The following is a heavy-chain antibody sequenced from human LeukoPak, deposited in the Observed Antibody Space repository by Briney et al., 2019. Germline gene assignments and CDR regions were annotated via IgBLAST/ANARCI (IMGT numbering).Heavy chain of an antibody. CDR1: GYTFTSYD. D-gene: IGHD1-7*01. CDR3: ARLSNWKYEGFDS. CDR2: IGTYNGNT. Sequence: GASVKVSCKASGYTFTSYDINWVRQAPGQGLEWMGWIGTYNGNTNYAPRLQGRLTMTTDTSTSTAYMELRSLRSDDTAVYYCARLSNWKYEGFDSWGLGTLVTVSS. J-gene: IGHJ4*02. V-gene: IGHV1-18*01.